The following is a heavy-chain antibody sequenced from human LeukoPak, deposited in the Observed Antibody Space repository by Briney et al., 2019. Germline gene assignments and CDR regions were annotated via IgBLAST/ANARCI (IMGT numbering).Heavy chain of an antibody. D-gene: IGHD1-1*01. J-gene: IGHJ4*02. CDR3: ARQRGLARRFFDY. V-gene: IGHV5-51*01. Sequence: GESLKISCNSSGYSFTSYWIGWVRQMPGKGLEWMGIINPGDSDTTYSPSFQGQVTISAGKSVTTAYLQWSSLKASDTAMYYCARQRGLARRFFDYWGQGTLVTVSS. CDR2: INPGDSDT. CDR1: GYSFTSYW.